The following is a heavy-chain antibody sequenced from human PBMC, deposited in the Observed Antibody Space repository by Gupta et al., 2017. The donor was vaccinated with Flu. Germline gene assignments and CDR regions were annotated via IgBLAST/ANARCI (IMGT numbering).Heavy chain of an antibody. CDR2: IYYTGST. Sequence: QLQLQESGPGLVKPSETLSLTCTVSGGSISSSSYYWGWIRQPPGKGLEWIGTIYYTGSTYYNPSLKSRVTISVDTSKNQFSLNLRSVTAADTAVYYCARTMPNKVLRSLKYAMDVWGQGTTVTVSS. V-gene: IGHV4-39*01. CDR1: GGSISSSSYY. J-gene: IGHJ6*02. D-gene: IGHD3-3*01. CDR3: ARTMPNKVLRSLKYAMDV.